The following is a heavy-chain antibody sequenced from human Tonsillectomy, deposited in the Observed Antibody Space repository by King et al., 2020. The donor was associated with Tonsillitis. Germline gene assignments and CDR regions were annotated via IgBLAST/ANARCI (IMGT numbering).Heavy chain of an antibody. CDR1: GVSISSSSYY. D-gene: IGHD7-27*01. J-gene: IGHJ4*02. CDR2: IYYRGST. V-gene: IGHV4-39*01. CDR3: ARINWANFDS. Sequence: QLQESGPGLVKPSETLSLTCTVSGVSISSSSYYWGWIRQPPGKGLELIGNIYYRGSTYYNPSLKSRVTISVDTSKNQFSLKLTSVTAADTAVYYCARINWANFDSWGQGNLVTVSS.